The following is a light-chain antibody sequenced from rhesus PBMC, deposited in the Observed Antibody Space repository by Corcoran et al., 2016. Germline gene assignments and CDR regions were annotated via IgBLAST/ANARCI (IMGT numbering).Light chain of an antibody. CDR2: NSD. J-gene: IGLJ1*01. V-gene: IGLV7-76*01. Sequence: QAVVPQASSMSVSSGGTVTLTCGSSSGAVTSDHYPNWFQQKSGQIPRGLIYNSDIRFSWPPDRFSGSLAGGKAVLTLSGVRPEDEADYYCLLFYEGVHIFGGGTRLTVL. CDR3: LLFYEGVHI. CDR1: SGAVTSDHY.